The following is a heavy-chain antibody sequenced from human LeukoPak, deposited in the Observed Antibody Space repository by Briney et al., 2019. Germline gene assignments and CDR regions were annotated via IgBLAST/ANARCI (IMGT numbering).Heavy chain of an antibody. Sequence: SQTLSLTCTVSGGSISSGSYYWSWIRQPAGKGLEWIGRIYTSGSTNYNPSLKSRVTISVDTSKNQFSLKLSSVTAADTAVYYCASTKPGYSSGWPRNYYYYYMDVWGKGTMVTVSS. D-gene: IGHD6-19*01. V-gene: IGHV4-61*02. CDR3: ASTKPGYSSGWPRNYYYYYMDV. J-gene: IGHJ6*03. CDR2: IYTSGST. CDR1: GGSISSGSYY.